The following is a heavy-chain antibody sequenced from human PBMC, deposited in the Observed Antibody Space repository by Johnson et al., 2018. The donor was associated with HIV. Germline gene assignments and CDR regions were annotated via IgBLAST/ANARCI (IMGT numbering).Heavy chain of an antibody. CDR3: ARAYSGSYINDAFDI. Sequence: VQLVESGGGLIHPGGSLRLSCVASGFTVSDNYMSWVRQAPGKGLEWVSAIGTAGDTYYPGSVKGRFTISRENAKNSLYLQMNSLRAGDTAVYYCARAYSGSYINDAFDIWGQGTMVTVSS. D-gene: IGHD1-26*01. CDR1: GFTVSDNY. CDR2: IGTAGDT. V-gene: IGHV3-13*01. J-gene: IGHJ3*02.